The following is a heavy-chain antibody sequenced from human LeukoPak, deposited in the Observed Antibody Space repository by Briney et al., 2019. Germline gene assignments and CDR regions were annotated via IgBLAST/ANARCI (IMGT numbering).Heavy chain of an antibody. CDR2: IYYSGST. CDR3: AGLYSYGPLDY. Sequence: SETLPLTCTVSGGSISSYYWSWIRQPPGKGVEWIGYIYYSGSTNYNPSLKSRVTISVDTSKNQFSLKLSSVTAADTAVYYCAGLYSYGPLDYWGQGTLVTVSS. CDR1: GGSISSYY. D-gene: IGHD5-18*01. J-gene: IGHJ4*02. V-gene: IGHV4-59*01.